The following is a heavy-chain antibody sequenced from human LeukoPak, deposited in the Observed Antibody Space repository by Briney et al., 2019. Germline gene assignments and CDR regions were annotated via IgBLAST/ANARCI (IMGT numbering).Heavy chain of an antibody. Sequence: ASVKVSCKASGGTFSSYAISWVRQAPGQGLEWMGGIIPMLGTTNYAERLQGRVTIIAEESTSTVYMELSSLKSDDTAVYYCARSGYSGSYLNWFDPWGQGTLVTVSS. CDR1: GGTFSSYA. J-gene: IGHJ5*02. CDR3: ARSGYSGSYLNWFDP. D-gene: IGHD1-26*01. V-gene: IGHV1-69*13. CDR2: IIPMLGTT.